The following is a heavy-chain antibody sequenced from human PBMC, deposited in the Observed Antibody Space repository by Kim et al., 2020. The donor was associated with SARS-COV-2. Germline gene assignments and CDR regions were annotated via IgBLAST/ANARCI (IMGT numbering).Heavy chain of an antibody. CDR3: AKVISRADYYDSSGLGNDAFDI. D-gene: IGHD3-22*01. J-gene: IGHJ3*02. CDR1: GFTFDDYA. CDR2: ISWNSGSI. V-gene: IGHV3-9*01. Sequence: GGSLRLSCAASGFTFDDYAMHWVRQAPGKGLEWVSGISWNSGSIGYADSVKGRFTISRDNAKNSLYLQMNSLRAEDTALYYCAKVISRADYYDSSGLGNDAFDIWGQGTMVTVSS.